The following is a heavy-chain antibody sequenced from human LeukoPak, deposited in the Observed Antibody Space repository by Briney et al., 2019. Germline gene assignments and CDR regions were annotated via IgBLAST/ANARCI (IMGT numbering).Heavy chain of an antibody. Sequence: ASVKVSCKASGYTFTSYYMHWVRQAPGQGLEWMGIINSSGGSTSYAQEFQGRVTMTRDTSTSTVYMKLSSLRSEDTAVYYCARSQGSVWYYYGSGSSHDYWGQGNLVTVSS. CDR3: ARSQGSVWYYYGSGSSHDY. CDR2: INSSGGST. D-gene: IGHD3-10*01. CDR1: GYTFTSYY. J-gene: IGHJ4*02. V-gene: IGHV1-46*01.